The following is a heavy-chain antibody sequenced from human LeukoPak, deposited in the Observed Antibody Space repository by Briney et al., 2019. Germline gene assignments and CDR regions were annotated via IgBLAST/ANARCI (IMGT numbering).Heavy chain of an antibody. CDR1: GGSFSGYY. CDR2: VNSRGHI. J-gene: IGHJ4*02. CDR3: ARDCSGGTCYLGFLDY. Sequence: PSETLSLTCGVSGGSFSGYYWNWIRQSPGKGLEWIGEVNSRGHINYNPSLKTRVTISVDTSKNQFSLKLTSVTAADAAVYYCARDCSGGTCYLGFLDYWGQGIRVTVSS. D-gene: IGHD2-15*01. V-gene: IGHV4-34*01.